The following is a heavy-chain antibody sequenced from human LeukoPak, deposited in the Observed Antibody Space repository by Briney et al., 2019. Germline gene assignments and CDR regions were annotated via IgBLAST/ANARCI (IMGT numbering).Heavy chain of an antibody. D-gene: IGHD2-2*01. J-gene: IGHJ4*02. CDR1: GFTVSSNY. Sequence: GGSLRLSCAASGFTVSSNYMSWVRQAPGKGLEWVSVIYSGGSTYYADSVKGRFTISRDNSKNTLYLQMNSLRAEDTAVYYCARVVVAPAAKYFDYWGQGTLVTVSS. CDR3: ARVVVAPAAKYFDY. CDR2: IYSGGST. V-gene: IGHV3-53*01.